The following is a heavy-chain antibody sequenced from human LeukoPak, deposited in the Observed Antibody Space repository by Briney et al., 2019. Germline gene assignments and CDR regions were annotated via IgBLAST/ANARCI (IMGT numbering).Heavy chain of an antibody. D-gene: IGHD2-2*01. V-gene: IGHV3-7*01. CDR1: GFTFSSYW. CDR2: IKQDGSEK. CDR3: ARYRCSKTGCFFDY. Sequence: GGSLRLSCAASGFTFSSYWMSWVRQAPGKGLEWVADIKQDGSEKYYVDSLKGRFTISRDNAKNSLYLQMNSLRAEDTAVYYCARYRCSKTGCFFDYWGQGTLVTVSS. J-gene: IGHJ4*02.